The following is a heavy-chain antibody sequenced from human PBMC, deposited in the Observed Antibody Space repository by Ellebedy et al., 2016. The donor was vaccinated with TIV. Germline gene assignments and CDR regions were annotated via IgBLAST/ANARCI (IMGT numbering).Heavy chain of an antibody. V-gene: IGHV4-39*01. CDR2: TYHSGTT. D-gene: IGHD4-17*01. Sequence: SETLSLXCTVSGGSISSSSYYWGWIRQPPGKGLEWIGSTYHSGTTYYNPSLKSRVTLSVDTSKKQSSLNLSSVTAADTAVYYCARHGHPDYGDYRGFDYWGQGTLVTVSS. CDR1: GGSISSSSYY. CDR3: ARHGHPDYGDYRGFDY. J-gene: IGHJ4*02.